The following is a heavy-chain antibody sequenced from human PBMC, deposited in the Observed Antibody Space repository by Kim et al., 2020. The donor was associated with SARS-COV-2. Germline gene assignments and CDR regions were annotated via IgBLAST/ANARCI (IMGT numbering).Heavy chain of an antibody. V-gene: IGHV2-70*01. CDR2: IDWDDDK. J-gene: IGHJ6*02. D-gene: IGHD3-9*01. Sequence: SGPTLVNPTQTLTLTCTFSGFSLSTSGMCVSWIRQPPGKALEWLALIDWDDDKYYSTSLQTRLTISKDTSKNQVVLTMTKMDPVDTATYYCERITYDMLSGYDYGMDVWGQGTTVTVSS. CDR1: GFSLSTSGMC. CDR3: ERITYDMLSGYDYGMDV.